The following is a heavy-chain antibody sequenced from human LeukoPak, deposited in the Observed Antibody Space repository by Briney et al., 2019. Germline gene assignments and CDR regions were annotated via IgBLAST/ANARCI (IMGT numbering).Heavy chain of an antibody. J-gene: IGHJ4*02. CDR1: GYTLTELS. D-gene: IGHD6-19*01. CDR3: ATAHRYSSGWYEVSPFDY. V-gene: IGHV1-24*01. Sequence: ASVEVSCKVSGYTLTELSMHWVRQAPGKGLEWMGGFDPEDGETIYAQKFQGRVTMTEDTSTDTAYMELSSLRSEDTAVYYCATAHRYSSGWYEVSPFDYWGQGTLVTVSS. CDR2: FDPEDGET.